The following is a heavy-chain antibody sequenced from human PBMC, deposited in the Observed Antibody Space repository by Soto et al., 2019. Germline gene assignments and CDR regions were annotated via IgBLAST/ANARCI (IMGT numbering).Heavy chain of an antibody. D-gene: IGHD3-16*01. CDR3: ARRWGGCFDY. CDR2: IYYSGST. Sequence: QVQLQESGPGLVKPSETLSLTCTVSGGSISSYYWSWIRQPPGKGLEWIGYIYYSGSTNYNPSLKCRVTISVDTSKNQFSLKLSSGTAADTAVYYCARRWGGCFDYWGQGTLVTVSS. CDR1: GGSISSYY. V-gene: IGHV4-59*08. J-gene: IGHJ4*02.